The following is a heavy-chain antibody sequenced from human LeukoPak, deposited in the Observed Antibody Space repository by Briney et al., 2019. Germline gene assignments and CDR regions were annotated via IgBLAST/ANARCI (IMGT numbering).Heavy chain of an antibody. CDR2: IYSSGRT. Sequence: PPETLSLTCTVTGGSISRYYWTGIRQPAGKGREWIGRIYSSGRTDYNPSLKSRVTISVHTSKNQFSAKLSSVTAAGTAVCYVARVQRCSGGSCYLGLVDYWRQGTLVTVSS. V-gene: IGHV4-4*07. J-gene: IGHJ4*02. D-gene: IGHD2-15*01. CDR1: GGSISRYY. CDR3: ARVQRCSGGSCYLGLVDY.